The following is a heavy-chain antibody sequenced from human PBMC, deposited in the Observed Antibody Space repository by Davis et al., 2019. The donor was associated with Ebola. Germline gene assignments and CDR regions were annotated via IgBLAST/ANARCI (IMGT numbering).Heavy chain of an antibody. CDR2: INPNSGGT. CDR1: GYTFTGYY. Sequence: ASVKVSCKASGYTFTGYYMHWVRQAPGQGLEWMGWINPNSGGTNYAQKFQGWVTMTRDTSISTAYMELSRLRSDDTAVYYCASARYSSGWWWFDPWGQGTLVTVSS. CDR3: ASARYSSGWWWFDP. J-gene: IGHJ5*02. V-gene: IGHV1-2*04. D-gene: IGHD6-19*01.